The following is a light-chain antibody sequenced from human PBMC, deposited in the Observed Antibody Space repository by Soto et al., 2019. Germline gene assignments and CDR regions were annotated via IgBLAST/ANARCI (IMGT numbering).Light chain of an antibody. CDR2: RAS. CDR1: QSVRDN. CDR3: QQYGNSPIT. Sequence: EILLTQSPCALAGSAGEVATLSCGASQSVRDNLAWYQQKTGQAPRLLIYRASIRATGVPARFSGSGSGTEFNLTISRLEPEDFAVYYCQQYGNSPITFGQGTRLEIK. V-gene: IGKV3-20*01. J-gene: IGKJ5*01.